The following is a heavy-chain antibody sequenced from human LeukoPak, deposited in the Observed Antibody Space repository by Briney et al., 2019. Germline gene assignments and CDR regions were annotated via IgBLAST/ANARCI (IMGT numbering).Heavy chain of an antibody. CDR3: AKLAKYFYGSETYYFFEH. J-gene: IGHJ4*02. D-gene: IGHD3-10*01. V-gene: IGHV3-7*01. CDR1: GFTFGDYG. Sequence: GGSLRLSCTTSGFTFGDYGMSWVRQAPGKGLEWVANVKQDGTEKSYVDSVKGRFTISRDNAKNSLYLQMNTLRVEDTAVYYCAKLAKYFYGSETYYFFEHWGQGTPVTASS. CDR2: VKQDGTEK.